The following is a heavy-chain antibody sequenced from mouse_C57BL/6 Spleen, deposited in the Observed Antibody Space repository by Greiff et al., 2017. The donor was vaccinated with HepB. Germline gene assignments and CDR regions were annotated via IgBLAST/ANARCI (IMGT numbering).Heavy chain of an antibody. CDR2: ISDGGSYT. CDR1: GFTFSSYA. D-gene: IGHD2-3*01. Sequence: EVKLVESGGGLVKPGGSLKLSCAASGFTFSSYAMSWVRQTPEKRLEWVATISDGGSYTYYPDNVKGRFTISRDNAKNNLYLQMSHLKSEDTAMYYCARSSIYDGYYDAMDYWGQGTSVTVSS. V-gene: IGHV5-4*03. CDR3: ARSSIYDGYYDAMDY. J-gene: IGHJ4*01.